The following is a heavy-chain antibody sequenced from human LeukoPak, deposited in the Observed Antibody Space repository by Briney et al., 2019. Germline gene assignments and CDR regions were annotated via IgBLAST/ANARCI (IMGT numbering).Heavy chain of an antibody. V-gene: IGHV4-34*01. Sequence: SETLSHTCAVYGGSFSGYYWSWIRQPPGKGLEWIGEINHSGSTNYNPSLKSRVTISVDTSKNQFSLKLSSVTAADTAVYYCARADCSGGSCYSLFDYWGQGTLVTVSS. CDR1: GGSFSGYY. CDR3: ARADCSGGSCYSLFDY. D-gene: IGHD2-15*01. J-gene: IGHJ4*02. CDR2: INHSGST.